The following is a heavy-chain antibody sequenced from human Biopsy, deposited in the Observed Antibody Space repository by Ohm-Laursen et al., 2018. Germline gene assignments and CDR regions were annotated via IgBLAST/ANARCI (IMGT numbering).Heavy chain of an antibody. CDR3: SKLGGDPAPFDRASDV. CDR2: IGGGGSPT. V-gene: IGHV3-23*01. Sequence: SLRLSCAASGFTFSSYWMTWVRQAPGKVLEWVSAIGGGGSPTLYADSVKGRFTISRDDSKNTLYLQMNSLRVEDTAVYFCSKLGGDPAPFDRASDVWSRGTKVTVSS. J-gene: IGHJ3*01. CDR1: GFTFSSYW. D-gene: IGHD2-21*02.